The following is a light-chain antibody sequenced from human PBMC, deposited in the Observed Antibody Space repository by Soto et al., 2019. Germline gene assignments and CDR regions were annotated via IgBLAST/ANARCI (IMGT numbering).Light chain of an antibody. CDR2: GTF. CDR1: QSISSSY. CDR3: QQYGSSPPIT. V-gene: IGKV3-20*01. J-gene: IGKJ5*01. Sequence: EIVLTQSPGTLSLSPGERATLSFRASQSISSSYLGWYQQKPGQAPRLLIYGTFSRATGIPDRFSGSGSGTDFTLTISRLEPEDFAVYYCQQYGSSPPITFGQGTRLEIK.